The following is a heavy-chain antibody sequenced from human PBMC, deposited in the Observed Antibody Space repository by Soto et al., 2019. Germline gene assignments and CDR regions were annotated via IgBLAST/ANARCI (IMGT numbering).Heavy chain of an antibody. J-gene: IGHJ5*02. V-gene: IGHV1-3*01. Sequence: ASVKVSCKASGYTFTSYAMHWVRQAPGQRLEWMGWINAGNGNTKYSQKFQGRVTITADESTSTAYMELSSLRSEDTAVYYCARGLELSWGQGTLVTVSS. CDR3: ARGLELS. D-gene: IGHD1-26*01. CDR1: GYTFTSYA. CDR2: INAGNGNT.